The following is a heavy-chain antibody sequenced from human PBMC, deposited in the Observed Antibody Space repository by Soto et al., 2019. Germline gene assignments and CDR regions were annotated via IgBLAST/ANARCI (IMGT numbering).Heavy chain of an antibody. CDR2: VSHDGRNT. J-gene: IGHJ4*02. CDR1: GFTFSDYA. CDR3: AKGGRQWLVTSDFNY. V-gene: IGHV3-30*18. D-gene: IGHD6-19*01. Sequence: VQLVESGGGVVQPGRSLRLSCAASGFTFSDYAMHWVRQAPGKGLEWVAVVSHDGRNTHYADSVKGRFTIPRDSSKNTVSREITRLRAEDTAVYYCAKGGRQWLVTSDFNYWGQGALVTVSS.